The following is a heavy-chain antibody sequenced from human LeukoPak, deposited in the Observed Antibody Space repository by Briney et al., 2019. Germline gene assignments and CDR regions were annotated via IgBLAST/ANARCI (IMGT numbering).Heavy chain of an antibody. CDR1: GFTFKTYA. D-gene: IGHD6-19*01. CDR3: AKDAQGLVRGGIYFDF. CDR2: MSGSGSST. V-gene: IGHV3-23*01. Sequence: GGSLRLSCAASGFTFKTYAMNWVRQVPGKGPEWVSSMSGSGSSTDYADSVKGRFTISRDNSKNTLYLQMNSLGAEDTALYYCAKDAQGLVRGGIYFDFWGQGSLVTVSS. J-gene: IGHJ4*02.